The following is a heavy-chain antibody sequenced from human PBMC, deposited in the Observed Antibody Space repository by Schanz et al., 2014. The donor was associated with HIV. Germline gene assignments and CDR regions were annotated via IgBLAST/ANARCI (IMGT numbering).Heavy chain of an antibody. CDR3: AKGWRGYSISSLVDY. CDR1: GFTFDSFG. V-gene: IGHV3-30*18. Sequence: QVQLAESGGGVVRPGRSLRLSCAASGFTFDSFGMHWVRQAPGKGLEWVAVISYDGRNKYQAASVKGRITISRDNSKNTLYLQMNSLRADDTAVYYCAKGWRGYSISSLVDYWGQGSLVTVSS. J-gene: IGHJ4*02. D-gene: IGHD6-6*01. CDR2: ISYDGRNK.